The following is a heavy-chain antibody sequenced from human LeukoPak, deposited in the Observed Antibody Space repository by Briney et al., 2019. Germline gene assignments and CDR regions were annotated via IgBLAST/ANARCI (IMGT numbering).Heavy chain of an antibody. CDR1: GGTFSSYA. J-gene: IGHJ3*02. D-gene: IGHD6-6*01. CDR3: ARDRSSAGHSSSSSAFDI. CDR2: IIPIFGTA. Sequence: GASVKVSCKASGGTFSSYAISWVRQAPGQGLEWMGGIIPIFGTANYAQKFQGRVTITTDESTSTAYMELSSLRSEDTAVYYCARDRSSAGHSSSSSAFDIWGQGTMVTVSS. V-gene: IGHV1-69*05.